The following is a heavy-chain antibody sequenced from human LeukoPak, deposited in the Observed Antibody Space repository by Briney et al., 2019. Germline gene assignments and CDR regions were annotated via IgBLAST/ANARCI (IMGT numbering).Heavy chain of an antibody. Sequence: GGSLRLSCAASGFTFSSYAMHWVRQAPGKGLEWVAVISYDGSNKYYADSVKGRFTISRDNSKNTLYLQMNSLRAEDTAVYYCARDQQFEYCGGDCYSPEIYYYYGMDVWGQGTTVTVSS. CDR2: ISYDGSNK. J-gene: IGHJ6*02. CDR1: GFTFSSYA. D-gene: IGHD2-21*02. CDR3: ARDQQFEYCGGDCYSPEIYYYYGMDV. V-gene: IGHV3-30-3*01.